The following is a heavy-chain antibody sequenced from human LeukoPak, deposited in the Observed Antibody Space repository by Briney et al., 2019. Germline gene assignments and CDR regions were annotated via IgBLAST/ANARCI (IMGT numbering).Heavy chain of an antibody. D-gene: IGHD3-10*01. Sequence: ASVKVSCKASGYTFTSYGISWVRQAPGQGLEWMGWISAYNGNTNYAQKLQGRVTMTKDTSTRTAYMELRSLRSDDTAVYYCAGMWFGELSGIWGQGTMVTVSS. CDR2: ISAYNGNT. J-gene: IGHJ3*02. CDR3: AGMWFGELSGI. V-gene: IGHV1-18*01. CDR1: GYTFTSYG.